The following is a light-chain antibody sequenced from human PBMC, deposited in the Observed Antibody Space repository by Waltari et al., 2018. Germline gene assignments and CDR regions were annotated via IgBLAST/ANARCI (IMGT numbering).Light chain of an antibody. CDR1: GSNIGSTY. V-gene: IGLV1-51*01. Sequence: QYVLPHPHSLYPAPGQKATIACSGSGSNIGSTYVSWYQQLPGTSPQVVIYDNNRRPSGIPDRFSGSKSGTSATLGITGLQTGDESDYYCGTWDSSLSIGVFGGGTKLTVL. J-gene: IGLJ2*01. CDR3: GTWDSSLSIGV. CDR2: DNN.